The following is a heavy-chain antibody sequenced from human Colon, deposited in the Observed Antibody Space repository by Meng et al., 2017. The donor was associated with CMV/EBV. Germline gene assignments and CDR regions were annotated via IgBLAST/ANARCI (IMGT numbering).Heavy chain of an antibody. CDR2: TYYRSRWYK. V-gene: IGHV6-1*01. CDR3: ACCGGARHGPGWGV. Sequence: SCDTSGVSVSSNTAVWNRTRQSPSRGLEWLGRTYYRSRWYKDYAPSVKSRITFIPDTSKNQFSLHLDSVTPEDTAVYFCACCGGARHGPGWGVWGQGTTVTVSS. J-gene: IGHJ6*02. D-gene: IGHD2-21*01. CDR1: GVSVSSNTAV.